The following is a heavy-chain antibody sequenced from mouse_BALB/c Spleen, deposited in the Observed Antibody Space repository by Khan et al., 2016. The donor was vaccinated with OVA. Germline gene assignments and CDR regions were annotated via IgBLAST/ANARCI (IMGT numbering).Heavy chain of an antibody. CDR3: VRGSGNSRFAY. V-gene: IGHV1S137*01. J-gene: IGHJ3*01. Sequence: VQLQESGAELVRPGVSVKISCKGSGYTFTDFAMHWVKQCHAKSLEWIGVISTYYGDATNNQKFKGKATMTVDKSSSTAYMELARLTSEDSAIYYCVRGSGNSRFAYWGQGTLVTVSA. D-gene: IGHD1-3*01. CDR1: GYTFTDFA. CDR2: ISTYYGDA.